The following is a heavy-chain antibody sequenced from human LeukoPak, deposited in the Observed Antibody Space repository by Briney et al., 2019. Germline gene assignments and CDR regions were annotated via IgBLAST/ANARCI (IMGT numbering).Heavy chain of an antibody. CDR1: GYTFTGYY. J-gene: IGHJ4*02. D-gene: IGHD3-22*01. CDR2: INPNSGGT. CDR3: ARDLSDYYYDSSGYYGY. Sequence: ASVKVSCKASGYTFTGYYMHWVRQAPGQGLEWMGWINPNSGGTNYAQKFQGRVTMTRDTSISTAYMELSRLRSDDTAVYYCARDLSDYYYDSSGYYGYWGQGTLVIVSS. V-gene: IGHV1-2*02.